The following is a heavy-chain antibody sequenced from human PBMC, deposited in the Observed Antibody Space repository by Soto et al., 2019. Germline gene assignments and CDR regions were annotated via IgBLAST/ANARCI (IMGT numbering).Heavy chain of an antibody. Sequence: PSETLSLTCVVSGGSLSDYFWSWIRQPPGMALEWIGEINHLGSINYNPSLTSRVTMSVDTATNQFSLSLNSVTAADTATGSCAIGGIGSRDYISYMEVRGRGDTVNVSS. CDR2: INHLGSI. J-gene: IGHJ6*03. CDR1: GGSLSDYF. CDR3: AIGGIGSRDYISYMEV. V-gene: IGHV4-34*01. D-gene: IGHD4-4*01.